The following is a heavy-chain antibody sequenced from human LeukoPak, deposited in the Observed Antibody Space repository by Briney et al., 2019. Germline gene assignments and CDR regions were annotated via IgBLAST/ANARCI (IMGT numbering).Heavy chain of an antibody. Sequence: PGGSLRLSCSASGFTFDNYHLHWVRQAPGKGLEWVALIWYDGNNKYYADSVKGRFTISRDNSKNTLYLQMNSLRAEDTAVYYCARGYDFFDYWGQGTLVTVSS. CDR1: GFTFDNYH. CDR2: IWYDGNNK. D-gene: IGHD3-3*01. J-gene: IGHJ4*02. V-gene: IGHV3-30*02. CDR3: ARGYDFFDY.